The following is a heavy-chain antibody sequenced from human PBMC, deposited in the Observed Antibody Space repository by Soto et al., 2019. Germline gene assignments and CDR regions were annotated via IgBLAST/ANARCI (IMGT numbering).Heavy chain of an antibody. CDR1: GFTFSNAW. CDR2: IKSKTDGGTT. CDR3: TTINKDYYDSSGYYLDAWFAP. V-gene: IGHV3-15*07. J-gene: IGHJ5*02. D-gene: IGHD3-22*01. Sequence: PGGSLRLSCAASGFTFSNAWMNWVRQAPGTGLEWVGRIKSKTDGGTTDYAAPVKGRFTISRDDSKNTLYLQMNSLKTEDTAVYYCTTINKDYYDSSGYYLDAWFAPWGQGTLVTVSS.